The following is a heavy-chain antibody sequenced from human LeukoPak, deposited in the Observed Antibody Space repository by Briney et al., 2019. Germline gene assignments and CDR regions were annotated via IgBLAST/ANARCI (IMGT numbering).Heavy chain of an antibody. V-gene: IGHV1-69*04. Sequence: SVKVSCKASGGSFSTYVITWVRQAPGQGLEWMGRIIPVLGVSNFAQKFQGRVTITADKSTNTAHMELSRLESGDSAVYYCTREGVYAPDGSGYHRDAFDMWGQGTVVIVSS. CDR1: GGSFSTYV. CDR2: IIPVLGVS. D-gene: IGHD3-22*01. J-gene: IGHJ3*02. CDR3: TREGVYAPDGSGYHRDAFDM.